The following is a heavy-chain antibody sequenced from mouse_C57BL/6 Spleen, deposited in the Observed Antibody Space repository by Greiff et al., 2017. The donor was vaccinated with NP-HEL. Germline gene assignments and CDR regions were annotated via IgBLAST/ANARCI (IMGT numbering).Heavy chain of an antibody. CDR2: FYPGSGSI. J-gene: IGHJ1*01. D-gene: IGHD2-2*01. CDR1: GYTFTEYT. V-gene: IGHV1-62-2*01. CDR3: ASHEDGSVYYGNDCVFDV. Sequence: QVQLQQSGAELVNPGASVKLSCKASGYTFTEYTIHWVKQRSGQGLEWIGWFYPGSGSIKYNEKFKDKATLTADKSSSTVYMELSRLTSEDSAVYFCASHEDGSVYYGNDCVFDVWGPGTSVTVSS.